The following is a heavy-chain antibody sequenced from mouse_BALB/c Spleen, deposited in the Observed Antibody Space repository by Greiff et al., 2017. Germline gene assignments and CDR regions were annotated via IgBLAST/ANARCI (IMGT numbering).Heavy chain of an antibody. CDR2: ISSGSSTI. Sequence: EVQWVESGGGLVQPGGSRKLSCAASGFTFSSFGMHWVRQAPEKGLEWVAYISSGSSTIYYADTVKGRFTLTRDNPKNTLFLQMTSLRSEDTAMYYCAGSAYYYGSSHYTMDYWGQGTSVTVSA. CDR3: AGSAYYYGSSHYTMDY. V-gene: IGHV5-17*02. D-gene: IGHD1-1*01. J-gene: IGHJ4*01. CDR1: GFTFSSFG.